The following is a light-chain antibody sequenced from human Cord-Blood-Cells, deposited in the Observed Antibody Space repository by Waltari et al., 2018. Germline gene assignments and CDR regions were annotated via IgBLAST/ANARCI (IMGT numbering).Light chain of an antibody. J-gene: IGKJ4*01. Sequence: EIVMTQPPATLPVSPGERAPLSCRASQSVSSNLAWYQQKPGQAPRLLIYGASTRATGIPARFSGSGSGTEFTLTISSLQSEDFAVYYCQQYNNWPPLTFGGGTKVEIK. CDR3: QQYNNWPPLT. CDR1: QSVSSN. V-gene: IGKV3-15*01. CDR2: GAS.